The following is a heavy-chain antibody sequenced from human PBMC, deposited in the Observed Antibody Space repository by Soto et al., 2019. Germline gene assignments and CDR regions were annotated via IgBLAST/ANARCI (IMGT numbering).Heavy chain of an antibody. CDR2: IIPIFGTA. V-gene: IGHV1-69*13. Sequence: SVKVSCKASGGTFSSYAISWVRQAPGQGLEWMGGIIPIFGTANYAQKFQGRVTITADESTSTAYMELSSLRSEDTAVYYCARVFPSYCGGDCSYFDSWGQGTLVTVSS. J-gene: IGHJ4*02. D-gene: IGHD2-21*02. CDR1: GGTFSSYA. CDR3: ARVFPSYCGGDCSYFDS.